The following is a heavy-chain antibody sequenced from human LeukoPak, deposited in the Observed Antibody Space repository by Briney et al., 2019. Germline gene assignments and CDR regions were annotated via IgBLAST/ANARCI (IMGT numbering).Heavy chain of an antibody. Sequence: GASVKVSCKASGYTFTGYYMHWVRQAPGQGLEWMGWINPNSGDTKYAQKFQGRVTMTRDTSISTAYMELSRLRSDDTAVYYCARRGSWYGNYYYYMDVWGKGTTVTVSS. CDR3: ARRGSWYGNYYYYMDV. V-gene: IGHV1-2*02. J-gene: IGHJ6*03. D-gene: IGHD6-13*01. CDR2: INPNSGDT. CDR1: GYTFTGYY.